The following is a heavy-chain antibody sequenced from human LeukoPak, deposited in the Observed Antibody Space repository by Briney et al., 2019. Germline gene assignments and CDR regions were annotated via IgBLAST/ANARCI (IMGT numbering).Heavy chain of an antibody. CDR2: ISFSGST. Sequence: PETLSLTCTVSGGSLSRYYWSLVRQPPGKGLEWIGYISFSGSTHYTPSLKSRVTISVDSSKNQFSLRLSSVTAADAAVYYCARAGGNWFDPWGQGTLVTVSS. CDR3: ARAGGNWFDP. CDR1: GGSLSRYY. D-gene: IGHD3-10*01. V-gene: IGHV4-59*01. J-gene: IGHJ5*02.